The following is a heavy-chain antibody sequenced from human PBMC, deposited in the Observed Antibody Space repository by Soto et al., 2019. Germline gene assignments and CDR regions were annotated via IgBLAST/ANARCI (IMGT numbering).Heavy chain of an antibody. CDR1: GGSISSYY. V-gene: IGHV4-59*08. D-gene: IGHD3-16*02. CDR3: ARQIRSGVISYYFDY. J-gene: IGHJ4*02. Sequence: LSLTCTVSGGSISSYYWSWIRQPPGKGLEWIGYIYYSGSTNYNPSLKSRVTISVDTSKNQFSLKLSSVTAADTAVYYCARQIRSGVISYYFDYWGQGTLVTVSS. CDR2: IYYSGST.